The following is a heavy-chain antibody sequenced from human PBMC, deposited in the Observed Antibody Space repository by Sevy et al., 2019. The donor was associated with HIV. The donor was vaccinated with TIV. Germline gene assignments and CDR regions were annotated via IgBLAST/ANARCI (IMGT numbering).Heavy chain of an antibody. CDR2: IKGKIYDGTI. CDR3: TTASWSQEDDYNY. V-gene: IGHV3-15*01. D-gene: IGHD6-13*01. CDR1: GFTFTNAW. J-gene: IGHJ4*02. Sequence: GGSLRLSCAASGFTFTNAWMSWVRQAPGKGLEWVGRIKGKIYDGTIDYAAPVKGRFSISRDDSKNTLYLQMNSLKTEDTAVYYCTTASWSQEDDYNYWGQGTLVTVSS.